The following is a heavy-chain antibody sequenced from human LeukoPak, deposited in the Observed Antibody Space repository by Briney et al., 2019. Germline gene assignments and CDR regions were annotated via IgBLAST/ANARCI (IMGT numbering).Heavy chain of an antibody. CDR1: GGSISSYY. CDR3: ARDQSYGDGIDY. Sequence: SETLSLTCTVSGGSISSYYWSWIRKPAGKGLEWIGRIHTSGSTNYNPSLKSRVTMSVDTSKNQFSLKLSSVTAADTAVYYCARDQSYGDGIDYWGQGTLVTVSS. J-gene: IGHJ4*02. D-gene: IGHD4-17*01. CDR2: IHTSGST. V-gene: IGHV4-4*07.